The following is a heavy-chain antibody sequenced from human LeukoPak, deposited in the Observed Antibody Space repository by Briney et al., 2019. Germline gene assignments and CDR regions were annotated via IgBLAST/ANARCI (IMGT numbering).Heavy chain of an antibody. Sequence: RASVKVSCKASGYTFTSYGISWVRQAPGQGLEWMGGIIPIFGTANYAQKFQGRVTITADESTSTAYMELSSLRSEDTAVYYCARDSPQLAGYSYDLDYWGQGTLVTVSS. CDR1: GYTFTSYG. CDR2: IIPIFGTA. V-gene: IGHV1-69*13. J-gene: IGHJ4*02. D-gene: IGHD5-18*01. CDR3: ARDSPQLAGYSYDLDY.